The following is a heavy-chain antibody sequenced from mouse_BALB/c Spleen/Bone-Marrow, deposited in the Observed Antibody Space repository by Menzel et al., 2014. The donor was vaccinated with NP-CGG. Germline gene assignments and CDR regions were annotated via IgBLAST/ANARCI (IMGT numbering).Heavy chain of an antibody. J-gene: IGHJ3*01. V-gene: IGHV5-6-3*01. CDR3: SRGVDGRSWFAY. Sequence: EVKLMESGGGLVQPGGSLKLSCAASGFTFSNYGMSWVRQTPDKRLEYVANINSNGGDTYYPDNVKGRVTISRDNAKNTLNLQMSSLKSEDTAMYYCSRGVDGRSWFAYWGQGTLVTVSA. CDR1: GFTFSNYG. D-gene: IGHD2-3*01. CDR2: INSNGGDT.